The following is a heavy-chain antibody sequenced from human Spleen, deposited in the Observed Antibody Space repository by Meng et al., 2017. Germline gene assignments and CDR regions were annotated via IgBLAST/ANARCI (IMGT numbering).Heavy chain of an antibody. CDR1: GGSISSSNW. Sequence: QPQLQESGPGLAKPAGTRPLTCAVSGGSISSSNWWSWVRQPPGTGLECVGEISHSGSTNYNPSLKSRVTISVDKSKNLFSLKLSSVTAADTAVYYCAGGYSNYNWFDPWGQGTLVTVSS. CDR3: AGGYSNYNWFDP. J-gene: IGHJ5*02. V-gene: IGHV4-4*02. CDR2: ISHSGST. D-gene: IGHD4-11*01.